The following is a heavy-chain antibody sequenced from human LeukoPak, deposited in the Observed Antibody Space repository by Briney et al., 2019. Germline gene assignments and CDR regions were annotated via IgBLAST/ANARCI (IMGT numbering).Heavy chain of an antibody. J-gene: IGHJ3*02. Sequence: GESLKISRQGSGYRFTSYWISWVRQMSGEGLEWMGRIDPSGSYTIYSRSFQGHVTIPPYKSLGTAYLQWRSLKASDTAMYYCARSSSRYDTTRTAFDIWGQGTMVTVSS. CDR2: IDPSGSYT. CDR1: GYRFTSYW. V-gene: IGHV5-10-1*01. CDR3: ARSSSRYDTTRTAFDI. D-gene: IGHD3-3*01.